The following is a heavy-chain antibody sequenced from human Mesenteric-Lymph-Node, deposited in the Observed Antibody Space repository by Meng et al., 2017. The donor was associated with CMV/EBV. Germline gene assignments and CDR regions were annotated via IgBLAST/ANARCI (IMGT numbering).Heavy chain of an antibody. J-gene: IGHJ6*02. Sequence: GESLKISCAASGFTFSTYAMRWVRQAPGKGLEWVSAISGSGGSTYYADSVKGRFTISRDNSKNTLYLQMNSLRAEDTAVYFCAKTGPPDYYDFWSGYREGVWGQGTTVTVSS. CDR2: ISGSGGST. D-gene: IGHD3-3*01. V-gene: IGHV3-23*01. CDR1: GFTFSTYA. CDR3: AKTGPPDYYDFWSGYREGV.